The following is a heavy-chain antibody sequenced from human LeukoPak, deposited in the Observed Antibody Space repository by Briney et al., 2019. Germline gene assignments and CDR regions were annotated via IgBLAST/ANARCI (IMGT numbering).Heavy chain of an antibody. D-gene: IGHD3-9*01. CDR2: IYTSGST. CDR3: ARDLRDSLVIAASAYNWFDP. Sequence: SETLSLTCTVSGYSISSGYYWSWIRQPAGKGLEWIGRIYTSGSTNYNPSLKSRATMSVDTSKNQFSLKLSSVTAADTAVYYCARDLRDSLVIAASAYNWFDPWGQGTLVTVSS. CDR1: GYSISSGYY. J-gene: IGHJ5*02. V-gene: IGHV4-4*07.